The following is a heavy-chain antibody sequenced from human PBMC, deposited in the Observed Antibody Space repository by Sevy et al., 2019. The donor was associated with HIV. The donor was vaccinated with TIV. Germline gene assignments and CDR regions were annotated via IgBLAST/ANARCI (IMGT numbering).Heavy chain of an antibody. Sequence: GGSLRLSCAASGFTFSDYYMSWIRQAPGRGLEWIAYISIAGDIVYYADSVKGRFTISRDNAKNSLYLHLNSLRAEDTAVYYCARAAADCSGGTCYSAASNQYFQHWGQGTLVTVSS. CDR2: ISIAGDIV. V-gene: IGHV3-11*01. CDR3: ARAAADCSGGTCYSAASNQYFQH. D-gene: IGHD2-15*01. CDR1: GFTFSDYY. J-gene: IGHJ1*01.